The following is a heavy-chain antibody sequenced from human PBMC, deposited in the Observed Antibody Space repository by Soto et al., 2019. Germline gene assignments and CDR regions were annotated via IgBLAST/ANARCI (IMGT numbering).Heavy chain of an antibody. V-gene: IGHV4-59*01. CDR3: ARELGYCSSTSCSQYYYYGMDV. CDR2: IYYSGST. J-gene: IGHJ6*02. Sequence: PSETLSLTCTVSGGSISSYYWSWIRQPPGKGLEWIGYIYYSGSTNYNPSLKSRVTISVDTSKNQFSLKLSSVTAADTAVYYCARELGYCSSTSCSQYYYYGMDVWGQGTTVTVSS. D-gene: IGHD2-2*01. CDR1: GGSISSYY.